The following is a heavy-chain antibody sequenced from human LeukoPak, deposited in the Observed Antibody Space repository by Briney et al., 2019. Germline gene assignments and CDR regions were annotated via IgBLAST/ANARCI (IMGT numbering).Heavy chain of an antibody. D-gene: IGHD1-26*01. V-gene: IGHV3-33*01. Sequence: PGGSLRLSCAASEFTFKNYGMHWVRQAPGKGLEWVAVIWYDGSNKYYADSVKGRFTISRDNSKNTLYLQMNTLRAEDTAIYYCARDRSVNFFDFWGQGTLVTVSS. CDR2: IWYDGSNK. CDR3: ARDRSVNFFDF. CDR1: EFTFKNYG. J-gene: IGHJ4*02.